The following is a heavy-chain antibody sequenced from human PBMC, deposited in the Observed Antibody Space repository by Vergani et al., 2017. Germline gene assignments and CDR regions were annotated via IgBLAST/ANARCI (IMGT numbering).Heavy chain of an antibody. CDR1: GYSITSGYY. Sequence: QVRLEESGPGLVKPSETLSLTCSVSGYSITSGYYWGWIRQPPGKGLEWIATVFHSGSAYYNPSLRRRVTISVETSKNQFSLRLTTLTAADTAVYYCARQFWVSQGVGAFETWGRGTEVSVSS. CDR3: ARQFWVSQGVGAFET. J-gene: IGHJ3*02. CDR2: VFHSGSA. D-gene: IGHD3-16*01. V-gene: IGHV4-38-2*01.